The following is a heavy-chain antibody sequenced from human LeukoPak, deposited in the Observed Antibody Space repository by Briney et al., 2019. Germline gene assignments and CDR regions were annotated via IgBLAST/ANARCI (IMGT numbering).Heavy chain of an antibody. CDR1: GGSISSYY. Sequence: PSETLSLTCTVSGGSISSYYWSWLRQPPGEGLEWLGYFYYSGSTNYNPALKSRVTISVDTSKNQFSLKLSSVTAADTAVYYCARDSLHFWTPVGFDPWGQGTLVTVSS. D-gene: IGHD3-3*02. CDR2: FYYSGST. J-gene: IGHJ5*02. CDR3: ARDSLHFWTPVGFDP. V-gene: IGHV4-59*01.